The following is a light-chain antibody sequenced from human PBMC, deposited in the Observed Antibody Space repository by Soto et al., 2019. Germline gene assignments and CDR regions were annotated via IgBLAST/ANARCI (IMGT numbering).Light chain of an antibody. CDR3: QQYDSRPNT. J-gene: IGKJ2*01. CDR1: QDITLY. Sequence: DIQMTQSPSSLSASVGDRVTITCQASQDITLYLNWYQHKAGKAPNHLIDAVSTLETGVPDRFSGRGTGTIFTLTIINLQPEDVATYYCQQYDSRPNTFGQGTKVEIK. V-gene: IGKV1-33*01. CDR2: AVS.